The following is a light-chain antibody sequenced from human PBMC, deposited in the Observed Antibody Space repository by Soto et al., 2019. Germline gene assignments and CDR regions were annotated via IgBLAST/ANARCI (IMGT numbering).Light chain of an antibody. J-gene: IGKJ1*01. CDR2: GAS. Sequence: IVMTHGPAALSGSQAEEATLSCIACQSVDSNYFAWYQQKPGQAPRLLIYGASTRVTGIPARFSGSGSGTEFTLTISSLQSEDFAVYYCQQSHIWWTFGQGTKVDI. V-gene: IGKV3-15*01. CDR3: QQSHIWWT. CDR1: QSVDSNY.